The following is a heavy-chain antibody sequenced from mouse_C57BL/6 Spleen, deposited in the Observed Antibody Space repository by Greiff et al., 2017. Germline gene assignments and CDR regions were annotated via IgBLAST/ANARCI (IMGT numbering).Heavy chain of an antibody. CDR2: IYPGDGDT. Sequence: QVQLQQSGAELVKPGASVKISCKASGYAFSSYWMNWVKQRPGKGLEWIGQIYPGDGDTNYNGKFKGKATLTADKSSSTAYMQRSSLTSEDSAVYFCARWAGSYDRNYFDYWGQGTTLTVSS. CDR3: ARWAGSYDRNYFDY. D-gene: IGHD1-1*02. CDR1: GYAFSSYW. V-gene: IGHV1-80*01. J-gene: IGHJ2*01.